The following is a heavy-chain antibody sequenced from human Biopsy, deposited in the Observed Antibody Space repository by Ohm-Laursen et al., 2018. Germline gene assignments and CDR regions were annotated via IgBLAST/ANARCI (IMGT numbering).Heavy chain of an antibody. Sequence: TLSLTCTVSGVSINGGRYYWNWIRHHPGKGLEWIGNIFYSANTYYNPSLKSRVTISVDTSKNQFSLELSSVTAADTAVYYCARLGSGDYFPTFFDFWGQGALVTVSS. CDR3: ARLGSGDYFPTFFDF. V-gene: IGHV4-31*03. CDR1: GVSINGGRYY. CDR2: IFYSANT. D-gene: IGHD5-12*01. J-gene: IGHJ4*02.